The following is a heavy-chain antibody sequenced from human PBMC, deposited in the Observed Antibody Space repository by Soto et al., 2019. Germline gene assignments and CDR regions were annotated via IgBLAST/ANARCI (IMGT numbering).Heavy chain of an antibody. CDR2: ISSSSSYI. J-gene: IGHJ4*02. CDR3: ARVGGQLVPGFDY. D-gene: IGHD6-6*01. V-gene: IGHV3-21*01. Sequence: EVQLVESGGGLVKPGGSLRLSCAASGFTFSSYSMNWVRQAPGKGLEWVSSISSSSSYIYYADSVKGRFTISRDNAKNSLYLQMNSLRAEDTAVYYCARVGGQLVPGFDYWGQGTLVPVSS. CDR1: GFTFSSYS.